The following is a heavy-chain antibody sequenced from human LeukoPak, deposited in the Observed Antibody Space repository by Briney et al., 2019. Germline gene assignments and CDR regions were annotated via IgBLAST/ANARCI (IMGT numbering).Heavy chain of an antibody. J-gene: IGHJ4*02. D-gene: IGHD3-22*01. CDR2: IRSGGST. CDR1: GFIVSGKY. V-gene: IGHV3-53*05. CDR3: ARDRGDYYDSSGYWYYFDY. Sequence: GGSLRLSCAASGFIVSGKYMSWVRQAPGKGLEWVSVIRSGGSTSYADSVKGRFTISRDNSKNTLYLQMNSLRAEDTAVYYCARDRGDYYDSSGYWYYFDYWGQGTLVTVSS.